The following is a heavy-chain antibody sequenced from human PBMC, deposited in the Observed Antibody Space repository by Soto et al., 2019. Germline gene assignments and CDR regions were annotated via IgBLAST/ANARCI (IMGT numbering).Heavy chain of an antibody. CDR3: ARGGVAARTANYYYMDV. CDR2: INHSGST. D-gene: IGHD6-6*01. V-gene: IGHV4-34*01. CDR1: GGSFSGYY. Sequence: QVQLQQWGAGLLKPSETLSLTCAVYGGSFSGYYWSWIRQPPGKGLEWIGEINHSGSTNYNPSLQSRVTISVDTSKNQFSVKLSSVTAADTAVYYCARGGVAARTANYYYMDVWGKGTTVTVSS. J-gene: IGHJ6*03.